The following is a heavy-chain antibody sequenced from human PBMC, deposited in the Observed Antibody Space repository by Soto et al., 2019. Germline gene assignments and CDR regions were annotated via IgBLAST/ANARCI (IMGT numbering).Heavy chain of an antibody. CDR2: IHPGWGA. CDR1: GGSISAYY. J-gene: IGHJ6*02. Sequence: QVQLQESGPGLVKPSETLSLTCTISGGSISAYYWGWIRQPPGKGLEWIGYIHPGWGANYNPSLKSRVTIPLDTSMPQSPLDLSSMTAADAALYSCVRQGFGAFHGLVDVWGQGTTVTVSS. V-gene: IGHV4-59*08. D-gene: IGHD3-10*01. CDR3: VRQGFGAFHGLVDV.